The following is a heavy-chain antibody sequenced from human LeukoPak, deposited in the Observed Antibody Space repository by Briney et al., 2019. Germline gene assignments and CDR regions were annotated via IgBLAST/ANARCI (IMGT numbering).Heavy chain of an antibody. CDR1: GGSISSGSYY. Sequence: SETLSLTCTVSGGSISSGSYYWSWIRQPAGKGLEWIGRIYTSGSTNYNPSLKSRVTISVDTSKNQFSLKLSSVTAADTAVYYCARETYYYDSSGYYHFDYWGQGTLVTVSS. CDR2: IYTSGST. D-gene: IGHD3-22*01. J-gene: IGHJ4*02. V-gene: IGHV4-61*02. CDR3: ARETYYYDSSGYYHFDY.